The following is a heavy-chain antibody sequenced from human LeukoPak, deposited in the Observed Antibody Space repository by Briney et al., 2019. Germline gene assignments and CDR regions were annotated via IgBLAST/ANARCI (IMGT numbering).Heavy chain of an antibody. CDR1: GYTFTSYD. CDR3: AREPRAANYYYYYYMDV. CDR2: MNPNSGNT. V-gene: IGHV1-8*01. Sequence: ASVKVSCKASGYTFTSYDINWVRQATGQGLEWMGWMNPNSGNTGYAQKFQGRVTMTRNTSISTAYMELRSLRSEDTAVYYCAREPRAANYYYYYYMDVWGKGTTVTVSS. D-gene: IGHD2-15*01. J-gene: IGHJ6*03.